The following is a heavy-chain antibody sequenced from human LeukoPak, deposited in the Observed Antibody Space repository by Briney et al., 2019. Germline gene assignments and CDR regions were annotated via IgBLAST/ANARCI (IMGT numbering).Heavy chain of an antibody. CDR1: GFTFSSYE. CDR2: ISSSGSTI. V-gene: IGHV3-48*03. D-gene: IGHD2-2*01. J-gene: IGHJ4*02. CDR3: AKSGASRVPEIPAAPLDY. Sequence: QPGGSLRLSCAASGFTFSSYEMNWVRQAPGKGLEWVSYISSSGSTIYYADSVKGRFTISRDNAKNSLYLQMNSLRAEDTAVYYCAKSGASRVPEIPAAPLDYWGQGTLVTVSS.